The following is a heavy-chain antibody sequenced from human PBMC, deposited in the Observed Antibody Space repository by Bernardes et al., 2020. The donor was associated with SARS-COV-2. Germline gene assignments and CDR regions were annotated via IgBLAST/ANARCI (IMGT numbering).Heavy chain of an antibody. Sequence: GGSLRLSCAASGFTFSSYSMNWVRQAPGKGLEWVSSISSSSSYIYYADSVKGRFTISRDNAKNSLYLQMNSLRAEDTAVYYCARVRGGIAAASDYWGQGTLVTVSS. J-gene: IGHJ4*02. CDR1: GFTFSSYS. D-gene: IGHD6-13*01. CDR3: ARVRGGIAAASDY. V-gene: IGHV3-21*01. CDR2: ISSSSSYI.